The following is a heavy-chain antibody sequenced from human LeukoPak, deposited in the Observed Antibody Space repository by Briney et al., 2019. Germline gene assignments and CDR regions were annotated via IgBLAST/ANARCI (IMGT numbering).Heavy chain of an antibody. J-gene: IGHJ4*02. Sequence: TSQTLSLTCTVSGGSISSGGYYWSWIRQHPGKGLEWIGYIYYSGSTYYNPFLKSRVTISVDTSKNQFSLKLSSVTAADTAVYYCARVYSYGTRQIDYWGQGTLVTVSS. D-gene: IGHD5-18*01. CDR2: IYYSGST. CDR1: GGSISSGGYY. V-gene: IGHV4-31*03. CDR3: ARVYSYGTRQIDY.